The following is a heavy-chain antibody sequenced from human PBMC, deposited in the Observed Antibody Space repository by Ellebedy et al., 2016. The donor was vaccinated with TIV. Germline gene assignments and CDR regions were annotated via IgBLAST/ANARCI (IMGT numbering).Heavy chain of an antibody. CDR3: ARHGPSGTSQLPKAGGYNWFNP. V-gene: IGHV4-39*01. Sequence: SETLSLTXTVSGGSISSSSYYWGWIRQPPGKGLEWIGSIYYGGSTYYNPSLKSRVTISVDTSKNQFSLRLSSVTAADTAVYFCARHGPSGTSQLPKAGGYNWFNPWGLGTLVIVSS. D-gene: IGHD2-2*01. CDR2: IYYGGST. CDR1: GGSISSSSYY. J-gene: IGHJ5*02.